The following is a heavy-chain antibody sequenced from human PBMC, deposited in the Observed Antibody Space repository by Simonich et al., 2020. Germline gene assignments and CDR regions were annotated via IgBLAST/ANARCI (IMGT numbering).Heavy chain of an antibody. CDR3: ARLSSRSDAFDI. CDR2: INHSGST. Sequence: QLQLQESGPGLVKPSETLSLTCTVYGGSFSGYYWSWIRQPPGKGLEWIGEINHSGSTNYNPSLKSRVTISVDTSKNQFSLKLSSVTAADTAVYYCARLSSRSDAFDIWGQGTMVTVSS. J-gene: IGHJ3*02. V-gene: IGHV4-34*01. CDR1: GGSFSGYY.